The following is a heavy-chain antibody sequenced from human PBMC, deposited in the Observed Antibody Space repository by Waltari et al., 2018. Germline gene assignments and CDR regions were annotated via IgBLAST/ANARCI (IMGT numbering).Heavy chain of an antibody. CDR2: IYYSGST. CDR3: ASLYGGYTSFDY. J-gene: IGHJ4*02. CDR1: GGSISSYY. V-gene: IGHV4-59*01. Sequence: QVQLQESGPGLVKPSETLSLTCTVSGGSISSYYWSWIRQPPGKGLEWIGYIYYSGSTNYNPSLKSRVTISVDTSKNQFSLKLSSVTAADTAVYYCASLYGGYTSFDYWGQGTLVTVSS. D-gene: IGHD5-12*01.